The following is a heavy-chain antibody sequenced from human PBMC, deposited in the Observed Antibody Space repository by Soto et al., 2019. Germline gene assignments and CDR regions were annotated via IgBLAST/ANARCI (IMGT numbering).Heavy chain of an antibody. D-gene: IGHD3-16*01. Sequence: RGSLRLSCAVSGFNVMSYWMSWVRQAPGKGLEWVASIKEDGSEIYYLHSVRGRFSISRDSAGNALHLTMNYLSAEDTGVYFCSRDIRFDYVNWGQGYLVTVYS. CDR2: IKEDGSEI. CDR1: GFNVMSYW. CDR3: SRDIRFDYVN. J-gene: IGHJ4*02. V-gene: IGHV3-7*01.